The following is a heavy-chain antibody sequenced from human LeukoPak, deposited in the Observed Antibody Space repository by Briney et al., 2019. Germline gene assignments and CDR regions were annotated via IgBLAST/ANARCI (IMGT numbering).Heavy chain of an antibody. CDR3: AKVRDRLSSFYPAA. J-gene: IGHJ4*02. V-gene: IGHV1-2*02. D-gene: IGHD6-13*01. Sequence: ASVKVSCKASGYSFTGYYMHWVRQAPGQGLEWMGWINPNSGDTKYAQKFQGRVTMTRDTSISTAYMELTRLRSDDTAVYYCAKVRDRLSSFYPAAWGQGALVTVSS. CDR2: INPNSGDT. CDR1: GYSFTGYY.